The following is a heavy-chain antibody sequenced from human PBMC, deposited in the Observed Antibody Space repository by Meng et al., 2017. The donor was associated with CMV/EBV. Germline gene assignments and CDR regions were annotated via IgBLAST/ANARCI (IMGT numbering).Heavy chain of an antibody. V-gene: IGHV4-34*01. CDR3: ARSLKAWFDP. Sequence: SETLSLTCAVYGGSFSGYYWSWIRQPPGKGLEWIGEINHSGSTNYNPSLKSRVTISVDTSKNQCSLKLGSVTAADTTVYYCARSLKAWFDPWGQGTLVTVSS. J-gene: IGHJ5*02. CDR1: GGSFSGYY. CDR2: INHSGST.